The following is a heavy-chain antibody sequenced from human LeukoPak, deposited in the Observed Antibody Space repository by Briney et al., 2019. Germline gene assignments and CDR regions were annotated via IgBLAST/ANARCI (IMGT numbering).Heavy chain of an antibody. CDR3: APCGGDCYYEY. CDR1: GFTFSSYW. J-gene: IGHJ4*02. D-gene: IGHD2-21*02. Sequence: GGSLRLFCAASGFTFSSYWMSWVRQAPGKGLEWVANIKHDGSGIYYVDSVKGRFTISRDNAKKSQYLQMNSLRAEDTALYYCAPCGGDCYYEYWGQGTLVTVSS. CDR2: IKHDGSGI. V-gene: IGHV3-7*01.